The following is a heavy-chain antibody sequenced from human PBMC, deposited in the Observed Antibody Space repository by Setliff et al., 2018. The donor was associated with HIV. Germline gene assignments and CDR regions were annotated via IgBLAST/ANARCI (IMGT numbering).Heavy chain of an antibody. CDR3: ARYDFLGFDY. J-gene: IGHJ4*02. D-gene: IGHD3-3*01. CDR1: GGSFSSYA. Sequence: GASVKVSCKASGGSFSSYAINWVRQAPGQGLEWMGRISAYNGNTNYAQKLQGRVTMTTDTSTSTAYMELRSLRSDDTAVYYCARYDFLGFDYWGQGTLVTVSS. V-gene: IGHV1-18*01. CDR2: ISAYNGNT.